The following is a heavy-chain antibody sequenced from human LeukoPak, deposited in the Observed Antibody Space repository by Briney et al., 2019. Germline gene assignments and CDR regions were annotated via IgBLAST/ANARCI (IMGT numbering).Heavy chain of an antibody. CDR2: IYYNGRT. J-gene: IGHJ4*02. CDR1: GGSISNYY. Sequence: SETQSLTCTVSGGSISNYYWTWIRHPPGKRLEWIGYIYYNGRTNYNPSLKSRVTMSVDTSKNQFSLNLCSVTAADTAVYYCARSWQEVGTFDYWGQGTLVTVSS. V-gene: IGHV4-59*13. D-gene: IGHD4-23*01. CDR3: ARSWQEVGTFDY.